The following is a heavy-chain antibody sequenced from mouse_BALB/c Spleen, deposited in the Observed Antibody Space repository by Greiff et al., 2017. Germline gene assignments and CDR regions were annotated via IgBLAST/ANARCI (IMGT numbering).Heavy chain of an antibody. D-gene: IGHD1-1*01. Sequence: QVHVKQPGAELVKPGASVKLSCKASGYTFTSYWMHWVKQRPGQGLEWIGEIDPSDSYTNYNQKFKGKATLTVDKSSSTAYMQLSSLTSEDSAVYYCAGYGSSYVDYWGQGTTLTVSS. CDR3: AGYGSSYVDY. CDR2: IDPSDSYT. V-gene: IGHV1-69*02. CDR1: GYTFTSYW. J-gene: IGHJ2*01.